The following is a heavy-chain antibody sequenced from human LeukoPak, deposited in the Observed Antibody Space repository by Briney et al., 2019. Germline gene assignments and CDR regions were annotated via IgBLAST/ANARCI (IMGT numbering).Heavy chain of an antibody. V-gene: IGHV4-39*07. CDR1: GGSISSSSYY. Sequence: SETLSLTCTVSGGSISSSSYYWGWIRQPPGKGLEWIGEINDSGSTNYNPALKSRLSISVETSKNQCSLKLISVTAADTAVYYCASLFYGEDSPPPFDYWGQGTLVSVSS. CDR2: INDSGST. CDR3: ASLFYGEDSPPPFDY. D-gene: IGHD4-17*01. J-gene: IGHJ4*02.